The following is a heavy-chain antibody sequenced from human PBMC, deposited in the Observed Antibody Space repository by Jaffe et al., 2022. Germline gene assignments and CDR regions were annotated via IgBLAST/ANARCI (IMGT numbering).Heavy chain of an antibody. J-gene: IGHJ6*03. D-gene: IGHD5-12*01. Sequence: EVQLVESGGGLVQPGRSLRLSCTASGFTFGDYAMSWFRQAPGKGLEWVGFIRSKAYGGTTEYAASVKGRFTISRDDSKSIAYLQMNSLKTEDTAVYYCTRPTAGGYGEGPYYMDVWGKGTTVTVSS. CDR3: TRPTAGGYGEGPYYMDV. CDR1: GFTFGDYA. V-gene: IGHV3-49*03. CDR2: IRSKAYGGTT.